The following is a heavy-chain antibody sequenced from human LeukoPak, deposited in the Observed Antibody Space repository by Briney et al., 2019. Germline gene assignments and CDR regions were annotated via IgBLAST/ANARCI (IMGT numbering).Heavy chain of an antibody. CDR1: GGSISSSSYY. D-gene: IGHD4-17*01. CDR3: ARPPREPTWGTTVTGMDV. J-gene: IGHJ6*02. V-gene: IGHV4-39*01. Sequence: PSETLSLTCTVSGGSISSSSYYWGWIRQPPGKGLEWIGSIYYSGSTYYNPSLKSRVTISVDTSKNQFSLKLSSVTAADTAVYYCARPPREPTWGTTVTGMDVWGQGTTVTVSS. CDR2: IYYSGST.